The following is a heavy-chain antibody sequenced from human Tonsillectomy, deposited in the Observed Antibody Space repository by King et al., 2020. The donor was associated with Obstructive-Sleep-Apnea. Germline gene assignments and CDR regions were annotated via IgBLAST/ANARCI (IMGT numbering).Heavy chain of an antibody. CDR2: ISSSGNTI. D-gene: IGHD6-13*01. Sequence: GGGGGGPGGARRLSGAASGCSFGDYYMRWIRQAPGKGLEWLSYISSSGNTIYYADSVKGRFTISRDNAKNSLYLQLNRLRAEDTAVYYCARTSAAAGRNDYWGQGTLVTVSS. J-gene: IGHJ4*02. CDR3: ARTSAAAGRNDY. V-gene: IGHV3-11*01. CDR1: GCSFGDYY.